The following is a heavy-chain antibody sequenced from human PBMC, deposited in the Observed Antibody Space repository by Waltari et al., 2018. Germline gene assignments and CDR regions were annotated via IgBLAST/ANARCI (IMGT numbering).Heavy chain of an antibody. D-gene: IGHD3-9*01. Sequence: HVPLQESGPGLVKPSETLSLTCSVSGAFPSADHWTCIRQAPGTGLGWIAYRRNTGATKCTPSLESLVTLSADTCKKQCSLRLTSVTAADTAVYFCARLPTKYFDSLGWGFFDQWGQGILVTVSS. CDR2: RRNTGAT. CDR3: ARLPTKYFDSLGWGFFDQ. CDR1: GAFPSADH. J-gene: IGHJ4*02. V-gene: IGHV4-59*08.